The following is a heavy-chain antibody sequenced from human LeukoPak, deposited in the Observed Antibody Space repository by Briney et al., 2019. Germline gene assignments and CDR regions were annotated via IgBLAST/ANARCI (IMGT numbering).Heavy chain of an antibody. CDR3: ARAWGGYSYGHPYYFDS. V-gene: IGHV3-21*01. D-gene: IGHD5-18*01. Sequence: TGGSLRLSCAASGFTFSSYSMNWVRQAPGKGLEWVSSISSGSDNIYYADSVKGRFTISRDNAKNSLSLQMNSLRAEDTAVYYCARAWGGYSYGHPYYFDSWGQGTLVTVSS. CDR1: GFTFSSYS. J-gene: IGHJ4*02. CDR2: ISSGSDNI.